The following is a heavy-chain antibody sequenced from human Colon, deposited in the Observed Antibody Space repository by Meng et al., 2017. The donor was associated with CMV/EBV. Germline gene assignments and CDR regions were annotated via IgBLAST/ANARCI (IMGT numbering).Heavy chain of an antibody. Sequence: SVKVSCKASGDTFSSYAISWVRQAPGQGLEWMGGIIPIFGTANYAQKFQGRVTITTDESTSTAYMELSSLRSEDTAVYYCARARSGGDIVVVPAYYYYGMDVWGQGTTVTVSS. V-gene: IGHV1-69*05. D-gene: IGHD2-2*01. CDR2: IIPIFGTA. CDR1: GDTFSSYA. CDR3: ARARSGGDIVVVPAYYYYGMDV. J-gene: IGHJ6*02.